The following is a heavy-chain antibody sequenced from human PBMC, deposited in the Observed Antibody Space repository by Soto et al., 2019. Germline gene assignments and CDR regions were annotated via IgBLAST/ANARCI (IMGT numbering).Heavy chain of an antibody. D-gene: IGHD2-21*02. CDR3: AKRLTGGDYYYYYGMDV. Sequence: GSLRLSCAASGFTFSSYAMSWVRQAPGKGLEWVSAISGSGGSTYYADSVKGRFTISRDNSKNTLYLQMNSLRAEDTAVYYCAKRLTGGDYYYYYGMDVWGQGTTVTVSS. J-gene: IGHJ6*02. CDR1: GFTFSSYA. CDR2: ISGSGGST. V-gene: IGHV3-23*01.